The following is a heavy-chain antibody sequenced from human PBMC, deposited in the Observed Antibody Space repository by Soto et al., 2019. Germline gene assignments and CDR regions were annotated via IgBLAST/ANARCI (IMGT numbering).Heavy chain of an antibody. J-gene: IGHJ4*02. Sequence: QVQLQESGPGLVKPSQTLSLTCTVSGGSISSGGYYWSWIRQHPGKGLAWIGYIYYSGSTYYNPCLDSRVTISIDTSKNEFSLKLRSVTAADTAIYYCAGDSNSWRRFHYWGQGTLVTVSS. CDR2: IYYSGST. V-gene: IGHV4-31*03. D-gene: IGHD6-13*01. CDR3: AGDSNSWRRFHY. CDR1: GGSISSGGYY.